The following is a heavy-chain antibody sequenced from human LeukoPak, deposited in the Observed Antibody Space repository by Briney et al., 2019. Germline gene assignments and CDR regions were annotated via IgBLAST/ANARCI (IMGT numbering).Heavy chain of an antibody. J-gene: IGHJ4*02. Sequence: PGGSLRLSCAASRFTFDDYALHWVHQAPGKGLEWVSLISGDGGSTYYADSVKGRFTISRDNSKNSLYLQMNSLRTEDTALYYCAKERRSTVAGRRFFDYWGQGTLVTVSS. CDR2: ISGDGGST. CDR3: AKERRSTVAGRRFFDY. V-gene: IGHV3-43*02. CDR1: RFTFDDYA. D-gene: IGHD6-19*01.